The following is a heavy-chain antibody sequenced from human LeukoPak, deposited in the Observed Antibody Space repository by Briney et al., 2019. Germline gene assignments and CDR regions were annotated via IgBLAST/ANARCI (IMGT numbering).Heavy chain of an antibody. V-gene: IGHV1-2*02. CDR3: ARVYSIRSFDF. Sequence: ASVKLSCKASGYTFSGYYMHWVRQAPGQGLEWMGWINPNSGDTNYAQKFQGRVTMTRDTSINTAYMELTRLTSDDTAVYYCARVYSIRSFDFWGQGTLVTVSS. CDR2: INPNSGDT. J-gene: IGHJ4*02. CDR1: GYTFSGYY. D-gene: IGHD2-15*01.